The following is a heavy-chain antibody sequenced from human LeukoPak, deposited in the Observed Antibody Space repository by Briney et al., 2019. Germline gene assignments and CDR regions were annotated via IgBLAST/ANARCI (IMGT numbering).Heavy chain of an antibody. V-gene: IGHV3-23*01. CDR2: ISGSGGST. J-gene: IGHJ6*03. Sequence: GGSLRLSCAASGFTFSSYAMSWVRQAPGKGLEWVSAISGSGGSTYYADSVKGRFTISRDNSKNTLYLQMNSLRAEDTAVYYCAKRGVVVAATQALYYYYYMDVWGKGTTVTVSS. CDR1: GFTFSSYA. CDR3: AKRGVVVAATQALYYYYYMDV. D-gene: IGHD2-15*01.